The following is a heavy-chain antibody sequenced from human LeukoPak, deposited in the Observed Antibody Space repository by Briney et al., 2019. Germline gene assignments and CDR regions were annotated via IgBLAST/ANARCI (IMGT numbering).Heavy chain of an antibody. CDR2: INPNSGGT. D-gene: IGHD1-26*01. CDR3: ARDPQLPVRGPFDY. J-gene: IGHJ4*02. CDR1: GYTFTGYY. Sequence: ASVKVSCKASGYTFTGYYMHWVRQAPGQGLEWMRWINPNSGGTNYAQKFQGRVTMTGDTSISTAYMELSRLTSDDTAVYYCARDPQLPVRGPFDYWGQGTLVTVCS. V-gene: IGHV1-2*02.